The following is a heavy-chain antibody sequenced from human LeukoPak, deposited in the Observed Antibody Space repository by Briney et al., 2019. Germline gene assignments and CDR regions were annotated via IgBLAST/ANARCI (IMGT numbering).Heavy chain of an antibody. D-gene: IGHD2-15*01. CDR1: GYSFTSYW. V-gene: IGHV5-51*01. Sequence: GESLKISCKGSGYSFTSYWIGWVRQMPGKGLEWMGIIYPGDPETRYSPSFQGQVTISADKSISTAYLQWSSLKASDTAIYYCARHVLSGGSCYPDYWGQGTRVTVSS. CDR3: ARHVLSGGSCYPDY. CDR2: IYPGDPET. J-gene: IGHJ4*02.